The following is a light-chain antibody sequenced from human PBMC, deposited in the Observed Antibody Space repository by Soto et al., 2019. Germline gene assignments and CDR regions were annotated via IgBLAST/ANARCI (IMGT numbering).Light chain of an antibody. CDR2: GAS. J-gene: IGKJ1*01. CDR3: QQYNNWPPWT. V-gene: IGKV3-15*01. CDR1: QSVSSN. Sequence: EIVMTQYTATLFVSPGERATLSCRASQSVSSNLAWYQQKPGQAPRLLIYGASTRATGIPARFSGSGSGTEFTLTISSLQSEDFAVYYCQQYNNWPPWTFGQGTKVDIK.